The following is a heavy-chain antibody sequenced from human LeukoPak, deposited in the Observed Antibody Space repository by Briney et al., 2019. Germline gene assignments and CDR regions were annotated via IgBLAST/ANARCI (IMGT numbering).Heavy chain of an antibody. CDR3: AKGTLGLGDIVVVPAAISSYYYGMDV. CDR2: ISGSGGST. Sequence: PGRSLRLSCAASGFTFDDYAMHWVRQAPGKGLEWVSAISGSGGSTYYADSVKGRFTISRDNSKNTLYLQMNSLRAEDTAVYYCAKGTLGLGDIVVVPAAISSYYYGMDVWGQGTTVTVSS. J-gene: IGHJ6*02. CDR1: GFTFDDYA. D-gene: IGHD2-2*01. V-gene: IGHV3-23*01.